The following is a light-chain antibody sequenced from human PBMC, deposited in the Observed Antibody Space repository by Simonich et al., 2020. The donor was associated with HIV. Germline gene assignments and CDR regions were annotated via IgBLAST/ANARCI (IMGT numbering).Light chain of an antibody. CDR2: EVS. CDR1: NSAVGGYNY. V-gene: IGLV2-8*01. CDR3: CSYAGSSTWV. Sequence: QSALTQPPSASGSPGQSVTISCTGTNSAVGGYNYVSWYQQYPGKAPKLMIYEVSKRPSGVPDRFSGSKSGNTASLTISGLQAEDEADYYCCSYAGSSTWVFGGGTKLTVL. J-gene: IGLJ2*01.